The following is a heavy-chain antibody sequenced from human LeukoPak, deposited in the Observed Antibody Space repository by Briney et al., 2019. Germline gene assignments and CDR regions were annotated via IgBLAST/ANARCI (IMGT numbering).Heavy chain of an antibody. V-gene: IGHV4-34*01. Sequence: SETLSLTCAVYGGSFSGYYWSWVRRPPGKGLEWIGEINHSGSTNYNPSLKSRVTISVDTSKNQFSLKLSSVTAADTAVYYCARGSKGSSARGYYYYMDVWGKGTTVTVSS. CDR3: ARGSKGSSARGYYYYMDV. CDR2: INHSGST. CDR1: GGSFSGYY. D-gene: IGHD6-6*01. J-gene: IGHJ6*03.